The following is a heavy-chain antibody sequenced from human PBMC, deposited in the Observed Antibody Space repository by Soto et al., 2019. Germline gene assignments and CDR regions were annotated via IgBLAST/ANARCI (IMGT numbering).Heavy chain of an antibody. CDR1: GYTFTRFG. CDR2: ISAFNGAT. CDR3: ARSYSSGWPRSYSDD. V-gene: IGHV1-18*01. Sequence: ASVTVSCKASGYTFTRFGISWVRQAPGQGLEWMGWISAFNGATNYAQKFQDRITMTTDTPTSTAYMELRSLRSDDTAVYYCARSYSSGWPRSYSDDCGQGSRVTVS. J-gene: IGHJ1*01. D-gene: IGHD6-19*01.